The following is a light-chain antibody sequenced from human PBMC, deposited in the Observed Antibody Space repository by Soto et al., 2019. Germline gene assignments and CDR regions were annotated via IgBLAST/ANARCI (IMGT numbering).Light chain of an antibody. CDR3: QQYGSSGT. CDR2: GAS. V-gene: IGKV3-20*01. J-gene: IGKJ1*01. CDR1: QSVSNNY. Sequence: DIVLTQSPGILSMSPGERATLSCRASQSVSNNYLAWYQQKPGQAPRLLIYGASNRATGIPDRFSGSGSGTDFTLTISRLEPEDFAVYYCQQYGSSGTFGQGTKVDIK.